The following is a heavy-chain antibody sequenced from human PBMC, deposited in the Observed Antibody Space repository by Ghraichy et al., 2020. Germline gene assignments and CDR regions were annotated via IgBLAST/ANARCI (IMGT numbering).Heavy chain of an antibody. CDR1: GGSFSGYY. V-gene: IGHV4-34*01. J-gene: IGHJ4*02. CDR2: INHSGST. Sequence: SETLSLTCAVYGGSFSGYYWSWIRQPPGKGREWIGEINHSGSTNYNPSLKSRVTISVDTSKNQFSLKLSSVTAADTAVYYCARGPDCSSTSCPPGYWGQGTLVTVSS. CDR3: ARGPDCSSTSCPPGY. D-gene: IGHD2-2*01.